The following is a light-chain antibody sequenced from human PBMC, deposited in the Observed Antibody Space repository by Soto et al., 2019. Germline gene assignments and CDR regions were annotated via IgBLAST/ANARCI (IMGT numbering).Light chain of an antibody. CDR1: QSVSTN. CDR2: GAS. J-gene: IGKJ1*01. V-gene: IGKV3-20*01. CDR3: QQYGSSPRT. Sequence: VMTQSPAILSVSPGERATLSCRASQSVSTNVAWYQQIPGQAPRVLIYGASSRATGIPDRFSGSGSGTDFTLTISRLEPEDFAVYCCQQYGSSPRTFGQGTKVDIK.